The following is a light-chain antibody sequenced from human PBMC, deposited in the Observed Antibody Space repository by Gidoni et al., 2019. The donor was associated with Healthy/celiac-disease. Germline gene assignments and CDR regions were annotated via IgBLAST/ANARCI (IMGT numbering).Light chain of an antibody. V-gene: IGLV2-14*01. J-gene: IGLJ1*01. CDR3: SSYTSSSSYV. CDR1: SSDVGGYNY. Sequence: QSALTQPASVSGSHGQSITISCTGTSSDVGGYNYVSWYQQHPGKAPKLMIYEVRNRPSGVSNRFSGSKSGNTASLTISGLQAEDEADYYCSSYTSSSSYVFGTGTKVTVL. CDR2: EVR.